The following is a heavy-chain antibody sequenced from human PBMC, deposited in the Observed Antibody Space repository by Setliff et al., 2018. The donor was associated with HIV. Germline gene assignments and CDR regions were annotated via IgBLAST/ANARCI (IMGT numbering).Heavy chain of an antibody. V-gene: IGHV1-2*02. Sequence: ASVKVSCKASGYTFTGYYMHWVRQATGQGLEWMEWINPNSGVTHYAQKFQGRVTMIRDTSISTADMELCSLTSDDTVVYYCVSEDYSGSYDDNAFDIWGQGTMVTVSS. J-gene: IGHJ3*02. D-gene: IGHD1-26*01. CDR1: GYTFTGYY. CDR3: VSEDYSGSYDDNAFDI. CDR2: INPNSGVT.